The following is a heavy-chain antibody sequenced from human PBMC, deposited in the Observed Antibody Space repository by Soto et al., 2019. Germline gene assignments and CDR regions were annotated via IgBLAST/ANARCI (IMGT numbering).Heavy chain of an antibody. J-gene: IGHJ6*02. V-gene: IGHV4-38-2*01. D-gene: IGHD2-15*01. CDR2: IYHSGST. CDR3: AKTLVVALENYYYYGMDV. Sequence: SETLSLTCAVSGYSISSGYYWGWIRQPPGKGLEWIGSIYHSGSTYYNPSLKSRVTISVDTSKNQFSLKLSSVTAADTAVYYCAKTLVVALENYYYYGMDVWGQGTTVTVSS. CDR1: GYSISSGYY.